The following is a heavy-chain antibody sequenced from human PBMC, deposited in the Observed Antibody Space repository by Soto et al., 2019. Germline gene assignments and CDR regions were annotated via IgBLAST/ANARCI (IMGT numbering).Heavy chain of an antibody. Sequence: RASVKVSCKASGGTFNRYAISWVRRAPGQGLEWMGGIIPIFGIGNDAQRFQGRVTITADESTGTAYMELSSLRSEDTGVYYCARSAITLFGVVSIPPHYYSEMDVWGQGTTVTVSS. CDR1: GGTFNRYA. D-gene: IGHD3-3*01. V-gene: IGHV1-69*13. CDR2: IIPIFGIG. J-gene: IGHJ6*02. CDR3: ARSAITLFGVVSIPPHYYSEMDV.